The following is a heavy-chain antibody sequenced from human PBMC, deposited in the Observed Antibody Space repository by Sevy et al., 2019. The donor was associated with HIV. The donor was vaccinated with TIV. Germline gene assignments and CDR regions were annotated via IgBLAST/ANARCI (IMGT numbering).Heavy chain of an antibody. J-gene: IGHJ4*02. CDR3: AKERHPPADTAMVTDFDY. D-gene: IGHD5-18*01. CDR1: GFTFDDYA. CDR2: ISWNSGSI. Sequence: SLKISCAASGFTFDDYAMHWVRQAPGKGLEWVSGISWNSGSIGYADSVKGRFTISRDNAKNSLYLQMNSLRAEDTALYYYAKERHPPADTAMVTDFDYWGQGTLVTVSS. V-gene: IGHV3-9*01.